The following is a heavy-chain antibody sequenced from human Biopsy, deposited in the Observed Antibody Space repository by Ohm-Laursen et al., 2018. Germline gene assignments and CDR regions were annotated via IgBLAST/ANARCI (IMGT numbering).Heavy chain of an antibody. J-gene: IGHJ4*02. Sequence: SLRLSCSASGFTFSDYYMNWIRQAPGKGLEWVSYNSTSGTTRYYGDSVKGRFTISRDNAKKSLYLQMNSLRAEDTAVYFCAGEGNYAANEGYWGQGTLVTVSS. CDR2: NSTSGTTR. CDR3: AGEGNYAANEGY. V-gene: IGHV3-11*01. CDR1: GFTFSDYY. D-gene: IGHD4/OR15-4a*01.